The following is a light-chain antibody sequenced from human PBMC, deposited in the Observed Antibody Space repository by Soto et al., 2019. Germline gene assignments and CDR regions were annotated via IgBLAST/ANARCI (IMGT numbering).Light chain of an antibody. CDR3: EERGGWPPST. CDR2: DAS. J-gene: IGKJ2*01. CDR1: QSVSSY. V-gene: IGKV3-11*01. Sequence: EIVLTQSPATLSLSPGERATLSCRASQSVSSYLAWYQQKPGQAPRLLIYDASNRATGIPASFSGRRSGTSFSLTVEILEPEDFAIYYCEERGGWPPSTVGQGTKLEIK.